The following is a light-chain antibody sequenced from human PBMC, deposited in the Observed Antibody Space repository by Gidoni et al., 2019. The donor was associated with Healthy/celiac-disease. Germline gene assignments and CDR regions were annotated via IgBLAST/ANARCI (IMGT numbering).Light chain of an antibody. CDR3: QQSYSTPRT. CDR1: QSISRY. V-gene: IGKV1-39*01. J-gene: IGKJ4*01. CDR2: AAS. Sequence: DIQMTQSPSSLSASVGDRVTITCRARQSISRYLNWYQQQPGKAPKLLIYAASSLQSGVPSRFSGSGSGTDFTITISSLQPEDFATYYCQQSYSTPRTFGGGTKVEIK.